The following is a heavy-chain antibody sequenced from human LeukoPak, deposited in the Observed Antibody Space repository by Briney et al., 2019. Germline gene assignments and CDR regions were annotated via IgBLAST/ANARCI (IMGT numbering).Heavy chain of an antibody. CDR3: ARGPYYYDSSIIDY. Sequence: PGGSLRLSCAASGFTVSSNYMSWVRQAPGKGLEWVSVIYSGGSTYYADSVKGRFTISRDNAKNSLYLQMNSLRAEDTAVYYCARGPYYYDSSIIDYWGQGTLVTVSS. CDR2: IYSGGST. D-gene: IGHD3-22*01. V-gene: IGHV3-53*01. J-gene: IGHJ4*02. CDR1: GFTVSSNY.